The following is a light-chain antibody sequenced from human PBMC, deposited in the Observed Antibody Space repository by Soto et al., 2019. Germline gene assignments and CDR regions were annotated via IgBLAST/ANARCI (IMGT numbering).Light chain of an antibody. Sequence: EIVMTQSPVPLFVSPGDRATLSCRASQSVNTNLAWYQQKPGQTPNLLIYVASTRATGIPARFSGSGSGTEFTLTISSLQSEDFAVYYCQQYNVWPLTFGGGTKVEFK. J-gene: IGKJ4*01. V-gene: IGKV3-15*01. CDR2: VAS. CDR3: QQYNVWPLT. CDR1: QSVNTN.